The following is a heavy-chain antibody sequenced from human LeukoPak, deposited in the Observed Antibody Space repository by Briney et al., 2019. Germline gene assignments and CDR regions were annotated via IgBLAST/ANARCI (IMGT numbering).Heavy chain of an antibody. CDR1: GCTFSSYA. V-gene: IGHV1-69*13. J-gene: IGHJ4*02. Sequence: SVKVSCKASGCTFSSYAISWVRQAPGQGLEWMGGIIPIFGTANYAQKFQGRVTITADESTSTAYMELSSLRSEDTAVYYCARVLTRCIAAAGPCFDYWGQGTLVTVSS. CDR2: IIPIFGTA. D-gene: IGHD6-13*01. CDR3: ARVLTRCIAAAGPCFDY.